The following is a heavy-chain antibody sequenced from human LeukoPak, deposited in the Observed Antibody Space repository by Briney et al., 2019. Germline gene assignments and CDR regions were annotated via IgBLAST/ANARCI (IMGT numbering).Heavy chain of an antibody. Sequence: SETLSLTCTVSAASISSYSWNWIRQPPGKGLEWIGYVSYSGGIHYNPSLQSRVTMLIDKSKNQFSLRLSSVTAADTAVYYCARAPSILLHFDHWGQGTLVTVSS. CDR1: AASISSYS. CDR3: ARAPSILLHFDH. D-gene: IGHD1-26*01. CDR2: VSYSGGI. V-gene: IGHV4-59*01. J-gene: IGHJ4*02.